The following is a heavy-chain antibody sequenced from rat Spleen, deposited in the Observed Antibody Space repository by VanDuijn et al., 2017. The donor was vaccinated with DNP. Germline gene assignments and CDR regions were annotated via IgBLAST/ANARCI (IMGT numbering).Heavy chain of an antibody. CDR1: GFTFSNYG. D-gene: IGHD1-11*01. CDR3: ARGGRSYFDY. CDR2: ISTSGGST. J-gene: IGHJ2*01. V-gene: IGHV5S13*01. Sequence: EVQLVESGGGLVQPGRSLKLSCAASGFTFSNYGMAWVRQAPTKGLEWVASISTSGGSTYYRDSVKGRFTISRNNAKNTLYLQMNSLRSEDTATYYCARGGRSYFDYWGHGVMVTVSS.